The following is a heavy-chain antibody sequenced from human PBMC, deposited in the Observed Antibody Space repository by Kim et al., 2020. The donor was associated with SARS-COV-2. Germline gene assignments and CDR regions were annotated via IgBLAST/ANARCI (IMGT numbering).Heavy chain of an antibody. V-gene: IGHV3-23*01. CDR2: ISGSGGST. CDR3: AKDPFCGGDACYSNFDY. J-gene: IGHJ4*02. CDR1: EFTFSSYA. Sequence: GGSLRLSCAASEFTFSSYAMSWVRQAPGKGLEWVSIISGSGGSTFYADSVKGLFTISRDNSKNTLYLQMNSLRAEDTAVYYCAKDPFCGGDACYSNFDYWGRGTLVTVSS. D-gene: IGHD2-15*01.